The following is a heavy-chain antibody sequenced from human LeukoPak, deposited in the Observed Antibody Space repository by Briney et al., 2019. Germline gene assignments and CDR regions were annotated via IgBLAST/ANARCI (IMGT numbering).Heavy chain of an antibody. D-gene: IGHD2-2*01. CDR3: ARDQGSTSRGIDY. J-gene: IGHJ4*01. Sequence: QPGGSLRLSCAGSGFTFSNYWMHWVRQAPGKGLVWVSRIYSDGNTTNYADSVKGRFTISRDNAKNTLYLQMNSLRAEDTAVYYCARDQGSTSRGIDYWGQEPWSPSPQ. V-gene: IGHV3-74*01. CDR2: IYSDGNTT. CDR1: GFTFSNYW.